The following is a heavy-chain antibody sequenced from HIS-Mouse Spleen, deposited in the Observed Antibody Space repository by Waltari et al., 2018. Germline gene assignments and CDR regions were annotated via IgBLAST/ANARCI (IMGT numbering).Heavy chain of an antibody. CDR2: IYYSGST. V-gene: IGHV4-39*07. CDR3: ARAPTGFLEWFDAFDI. D-gene: IGHD3-3*01. J-gene: IGHJ3*02. Sequence: QPQLQESGPGLVKPSETLSLTCTVSGGSISSSSYYWGWIRQPPGKGLEWIGSIYYSGSTYYNPSLKSRVTISVDTSKNQFSLKLSSVTAADTAVYYCARAPTGFLEWFDAFDIWGQGTMVTVSS. CDR1: GGSISSSSYY.